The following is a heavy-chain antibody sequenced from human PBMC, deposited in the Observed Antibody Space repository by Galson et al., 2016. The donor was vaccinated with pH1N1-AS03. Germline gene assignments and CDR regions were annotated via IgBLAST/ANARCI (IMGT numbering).Heavy chain of an antibody. CDR1: GFTFRNYA. CDR3: ANGRGSWYGPYNWFDP. CDR2: ISGDGSVT. J-gene: IGHJ5*02. D-gene: IGHD6-13*01. V-gene: IGHV3-23*01. Sequence: SLRLSCAASGFTFRNYAMSWVRQAPGKGLEWVSAISGDGSVTHYADSVKGRLTISRDNSKSKMYLQMSSMRAEDTAVYYCANGRGSWYGPYNWFDPWGQGTLVAVSS.